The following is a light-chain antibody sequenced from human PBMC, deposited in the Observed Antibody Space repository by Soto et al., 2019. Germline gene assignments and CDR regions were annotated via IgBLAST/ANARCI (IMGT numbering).Light chain of an antibody. J-gene: IGLJ2*01. CDR1: SSDVGSYDL. Sequence: QSVLTQPASVSGSPGQSITISCTGSSSDVGSYDLVSWYQQHPGKAPKFMIYEDTKRPSGVSDRFSGSRSGNTASLTISSLRAEDEADYYCCAYVGGPTSVLFGGGTKVTVL. CDR2: EDT. CDR3: CAYVGGPTSVL. V-gene: IGLV2-23*01.